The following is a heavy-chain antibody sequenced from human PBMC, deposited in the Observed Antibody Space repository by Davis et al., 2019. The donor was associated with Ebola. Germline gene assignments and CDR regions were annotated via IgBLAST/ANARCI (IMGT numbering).Heavy chain of an antibody. CDR2: INSDGSST. D-gene: IGHD5-18*01. CDR1: GFTFNNHW. Sequence: HTGGSLRLSCAASGFTFNNHWMHWVRQAPGKGLVWVSRINSDGSSTNYADSVKGRFTISRDNAKNSLYLQMNSLRAEDTAVYYCARDRAHSYARGWYYYGMDVWGQGTTVTVSS. V-gene: IGHV3-74*01. CDR3: ARDRAHSYARGWYYYGMDV. J-gene: IGHJ6*02.